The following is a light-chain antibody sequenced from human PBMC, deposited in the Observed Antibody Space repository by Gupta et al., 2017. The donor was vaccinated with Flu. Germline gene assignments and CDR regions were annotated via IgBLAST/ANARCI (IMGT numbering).Light chain of an antibody. V-gene: IGKV1-5*03. CDR1: QNINNW. CDR3: QQYSSYSAYS. Sequence: STLAASVGDRVTITCRARQNINNWLAWYQQQPGKAPKLLIYQASILESGVPSRFSGSGSGTEFTLTISCLQADDFATYHCQQYSSYSAYSFGQGTKVEIK. J-gene: IGKJ2*03. CDR2: QAS.